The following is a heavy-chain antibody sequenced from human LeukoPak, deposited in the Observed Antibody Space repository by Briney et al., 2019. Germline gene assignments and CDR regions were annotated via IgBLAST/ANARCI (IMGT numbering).Heavy chain of an antibody. CDR1: GDSFSSYY. CDR2: IFYRGTT. J-gene: IGHJ3*02. D-gene: IGHD1/OR15-1a*01. CDR3: VRSSGTYLDAFDI. Sequence: SETLSLTCTVSGDSFSSYYWTWIRQPPGKGLEWVGYIFYRGTTNYNPSLKSRLTMSVDTSRDQFSLRLSSVTAADTAMFYCVRSSGTYLDAFDIWGQGTMVIVSS. V-gene: IGHV4-59*08.